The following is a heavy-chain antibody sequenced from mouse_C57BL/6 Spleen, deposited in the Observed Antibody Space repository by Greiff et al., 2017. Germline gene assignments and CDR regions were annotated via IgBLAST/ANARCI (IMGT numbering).Heavy chain of an antibody. J-gene: IGHJ1*03. CDR2: ISSGSSTI. CDR3: ARRGGYYYGSSYGYWYFDV. Sequence: EVQGVESGGGLVKPGGSLKLSCAASGFTFSDYGMHWVRQAPEKGLEWVAYISSGSSTIYYADTVKGRFTISRDNAKNTLFLQMTSLRSEDTAMYYCARRGGYYYGSSYGYWYFDVWGTGTTVTVSS. CDR1: GFTFSDYG. V-gene: IGHV5-17*01. D-gene: IGHD1-1*01.